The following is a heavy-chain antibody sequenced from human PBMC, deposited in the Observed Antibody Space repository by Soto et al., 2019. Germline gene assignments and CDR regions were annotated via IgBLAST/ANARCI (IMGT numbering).Heavy chain of an antibody. Sequence: ASVKVSCKASGYTFTSYGISWVRQAPGQGLEWMGWISAYNGNTNYAQKLQGRVTMTTDTSTSTAYMELRSLRSDDTAVYYCARDAYYYDSSGVPFDYWGQGTLVTV. V-gene: IGHV1-18*04. CDR1: GYTFTSYG. J-gene: IGHJ4*02. D-gene: IGHD3-22*01. CDR2: ISAYNGNT. CDR3: ARDAYYYDSSGVPFDY.